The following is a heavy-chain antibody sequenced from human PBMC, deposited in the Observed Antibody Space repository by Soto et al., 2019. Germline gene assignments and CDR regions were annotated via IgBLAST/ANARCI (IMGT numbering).Heavy chain of an antibody. CDR3: ANTGVAGTWFLDY. CDR2: ISFDGSNK. Sequence: PGGSLRLSCAASGFTFSNYAMHWVRQAPGKGLEWVAVISFDGSNKYYADSVKGRFTISRDNSKNTLYLQMNSLRAEDTAVYYCANTGVAGTWFLDYWGQGTLVTVSS. CDR1: GFTFSNYA. J-gene: IGHJ4*02. D-gene: IGHD6-19*01. V-gene: IGHV3-30*04.